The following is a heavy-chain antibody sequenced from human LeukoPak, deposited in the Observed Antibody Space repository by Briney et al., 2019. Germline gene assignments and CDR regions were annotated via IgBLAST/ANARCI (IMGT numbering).Heavy chain of an antibody. CDR2: INPNSGGT. CDR1: GYTFTGYY. CDR3: ARVRTFYCSGGSCLDY. J-gene: IGHJ4*02. V-gene: IGHV1-2*02. D-gene: IGHD2-15*01. Sequence: GASVKVSCKASGYTFTGYYMHWVRQAPGQGLEWMGWINPNSGGTNYAQKFQGRVTMTRDTSISTAYMELSRLRSDDTAVYYCARVRTFYCSGGSCLDYWGQGTLVTVSS.